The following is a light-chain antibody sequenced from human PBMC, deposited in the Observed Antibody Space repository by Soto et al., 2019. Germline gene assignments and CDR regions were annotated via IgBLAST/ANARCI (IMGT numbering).Light chain of an antibody. J-gene: IGLJ1*01. CDR2: EVS. CDR1: SSDVGGYNH. V-gene: IGLV2-14*01. Sequence: QSALTQPASVSGSPGQSITISCTGTSSDVGGYNHVSWYQQLPGKAPKLMIYEVSNRPSGVSNRFSGSKSGNTASLTISGVQAEDEADYFCSSYTSSSTGVFGTGTKLTVL. CDR3: SSYTSSSTGV.